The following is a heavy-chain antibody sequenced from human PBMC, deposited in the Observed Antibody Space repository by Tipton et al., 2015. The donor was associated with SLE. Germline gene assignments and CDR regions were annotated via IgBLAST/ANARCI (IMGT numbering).Heavy chain of an antibody. J-gene: IGHJ3*02. CDR2: IYYSGST. V-gene: IGHV4-59*01. Sequence: SCTVSGGSISSYYWSWIRQPPGKGLEWIGYIYYSGSTNYNPSLKSRVTISVDTSKNQFSLKLSSVTAADTAVYYCARGQLVNAFDIWGQGTMVTVSS. D-gene: IGHD6-13*01. CDR1: GGSISSYY. CDR3: ARGQLVNAFDI.